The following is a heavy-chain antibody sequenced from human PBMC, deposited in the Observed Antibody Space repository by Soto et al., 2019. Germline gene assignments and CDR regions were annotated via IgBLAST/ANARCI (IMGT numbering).Heavy chain of an antibody. Sequence: QVQLVESGGGLVKPGGSLRLSCAASGLTFSDYYMTWIRQAPGKGLEWLSYISSSGSTIYHADSVKGRFTISRDNAKNSLYLQMNSLRAEDTAVYYCATTPVGYCSDTSCPWDYYYGLDVWGQGTTVTVSS. D-gene: IGHD2-2*01. CDR1: GLTFSDYY. CDR2: ISSSGSTI. J-gene: IGHJ6*02. CDR3: ATTPVGYCSDTSCPWDYYYGLDV. V-gene: IGHV3-11*01.